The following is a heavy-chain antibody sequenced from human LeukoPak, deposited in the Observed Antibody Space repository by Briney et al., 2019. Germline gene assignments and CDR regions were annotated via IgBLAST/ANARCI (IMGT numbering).Heavy chain of an antibody. V-gene: IGHV3-7*05. J-gene: IGHJ4*02. Sequence: GGSLRLSCAGSGLTFMKYWMTWVREVPGKGLEWVANINRDGSGKYYLPPVRGRFTISKDDAKDSLYLQMDSLRPEHTAIYYCARVEYSGRGNLYWGQGTLVTVSS. CDR2: INRDGSGK. D-gene: IGHD1-26*01. CDR3: ARVEYSGRGNLY. CDR1: GLTFMKYW.